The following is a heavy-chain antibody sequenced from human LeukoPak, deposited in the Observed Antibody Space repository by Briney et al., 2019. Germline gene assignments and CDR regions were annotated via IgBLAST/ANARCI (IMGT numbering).Heavy chain of an antibody. CDR3: AKWAHDYGAYSWFDP. V-gene: IGHV4-59*08. Sequence: SETLSLTCTVSGGPISGYYWSWIRQPPGKALEWIGHIHYLGDTNYNPSLMSRLTISIDTSRNQLSLKLSSVTAADTAVYYCAKWAHDYGAYSWFDPWGQGTLVTVSS. CDR2: IHYLGDT. D-gene: IGHD4-17*01. CDR1: GGPISGYY. J-gene: IGHJ5*02.